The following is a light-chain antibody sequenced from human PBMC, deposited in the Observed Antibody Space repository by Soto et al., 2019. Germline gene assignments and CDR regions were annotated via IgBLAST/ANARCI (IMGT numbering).Light chain of an antibody. Sequence: QSALTQPASVSGSPGQAITFSCTGTSSDVGGYNYVSWYQQHPGKAPKLMIYAVSNRPSGVPNRFSGSKSGNTASLTISGLQAEDEAYYYCSSYTSSITRVFGGGTKLTVL. V-gene: IGLV2-14*01. CDR2: AVS. CDR3: SSYTSSITRV. J-gene: IGLJ2*01. CDR1: SSDVGGYNY.